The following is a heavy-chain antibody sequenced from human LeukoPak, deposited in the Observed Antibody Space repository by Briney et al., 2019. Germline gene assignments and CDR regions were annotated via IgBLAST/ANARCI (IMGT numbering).Heavy chain of an antibody. CDR1: GGSISNSNYY. V-gene: IGHV4-39*01. D-gene: IGHD5-24*01. J-gene: IGHJ4*02. Sequence: SETLSLTCTVSGGSISNSNYYWGWVRQPPGKGLEWIGTIYYSGNTYYTSSLKSRVTISVDTSKNQFFLRLSSVTAADTAVYFCMRHEEEDGYNAKPFDFWGQGTLVTVSS. CDR3: MRHEEEDGYNAKPFDF. CDR2: IYYSGNT.